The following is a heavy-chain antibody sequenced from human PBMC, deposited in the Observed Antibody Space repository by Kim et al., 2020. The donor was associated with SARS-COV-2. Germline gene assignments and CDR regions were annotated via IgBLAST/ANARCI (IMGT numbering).Heavy chain of an antibody. V-gene: IGHV1-2*06. CDR3: ARGPDYSHSPLDY. Sequence: ASVKVSCKASGYIFTGYYMHWVRQAPGQGLEWMGRINTETGGTSYSQKFQGRVTMTRDTSITTAYMELGTLRSDDTAVYFCARGPDYSHSPLDYWGQGTL. CDR1: GYIFTGYY. D-gene: IGHD4-4*01. J-gene: IGHJ4*02. CDR2: INTETGGT.